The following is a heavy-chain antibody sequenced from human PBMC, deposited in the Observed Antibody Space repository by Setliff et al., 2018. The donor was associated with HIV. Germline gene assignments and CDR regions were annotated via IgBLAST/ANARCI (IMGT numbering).Heavy chain of an antibody. V-gene: IGHV3-7*03. CDR1: GFTFSSCW. J-gene: IGHJ3*02. Sequence: GGSLRLSCAASGFTFSSCWVTWVRQGPGKGLEWVANIKQDGSEKYYVDSVKGRFTISRDNGKNSLYLQMNSLRAEDTAVYYRAKAQYYSDGFDIWGQGTMVTVSS. D-gene: IGHD2-21*01. CDR2: IKQDGSEK. CDR3: AKAQYYSDGFDI.